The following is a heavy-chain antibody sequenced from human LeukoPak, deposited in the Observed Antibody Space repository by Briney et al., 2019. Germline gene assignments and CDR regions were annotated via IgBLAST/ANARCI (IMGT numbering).Heavy chain of an antibody. J-gene: IGHJ4*02. V-gene: IGHV1-69*05. Sequence: ASVKVSCKASGYTFTSYDINWVRQAPGQGLEWMGRIIPIFGTANYAQKFQGRVTITTDESTSTAYMELSSLRSEDTAVYYCARDTGYCSGGSCYSHLYFDYWGQGTLVTVSS. CDR3: ARDTGYCSGGSCYSHLYFDY. CDR2: IIPIFGTA. D-gene: IGHD2-15*01. CDR1: GYTFTSYD.